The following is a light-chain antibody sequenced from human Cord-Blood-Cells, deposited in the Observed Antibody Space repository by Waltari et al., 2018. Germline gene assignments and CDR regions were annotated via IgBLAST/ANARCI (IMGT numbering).Light chain of an antibody. CDR2: GAS. J-gene: IGKJ2*01. Sequence: RATLSCRASQSVSSSYLAWYQQKPGQAPRLLIYGASSRATGIPDRFSGSGSGTDFTLTISRLEPEDFAVYYCQQYGSSPYTFGQGTKLEIK. CDR1: QSVSSSY. V-gene: IGKV3-20*01. CDR3: QQYGSSPYT.